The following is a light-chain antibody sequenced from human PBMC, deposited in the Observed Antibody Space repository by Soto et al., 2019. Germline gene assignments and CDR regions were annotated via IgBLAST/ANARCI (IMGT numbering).Light chain of an antibody. Sequence: DIQMTQSPSTLSASVGDRVTITCRASQSISTWLAWYQQKPGKAPKLLIYKASSLESGVPSRFSGSGSGTEFTLTISSLQPDDFATYYCQQYSGNWGVGQGTKVEIK. CDR1: QSISTW. CDR3: QQYSGNWG. V-gene: IGKV1-5*03. CDR2: KAS. J-gene: IGKJ1*01.